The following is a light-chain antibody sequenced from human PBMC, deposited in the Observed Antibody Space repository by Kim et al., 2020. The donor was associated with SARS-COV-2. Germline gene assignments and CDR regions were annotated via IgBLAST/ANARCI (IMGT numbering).Light chain of an antibody. V-gene: IGKV1-5*01. CDR3: QHRQT. CDR1: QSVSRW. CDR2: DGS. Sequence: STLSASVGDSVTLTCRASQSVSRWLDWYQQKPSKAPKLLIYDGSNLQSGVPSRFSGSGSGTEFTLTISSLQPDDFAIYYCQHRQTFGQGTKVDIK. J-gene: IGKJ1*01.